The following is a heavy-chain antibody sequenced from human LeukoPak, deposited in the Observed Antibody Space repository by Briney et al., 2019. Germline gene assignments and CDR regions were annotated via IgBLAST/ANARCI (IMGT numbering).Heavy chain of an antibody. D-gene: IGHD5-24*01. V-gene: IGHV1-2*02. CDR2: LNPNSGDT. J-gene: IGHJ4*02. CDR3: ARGRNIEMTTMSGGSDY. Sequence: ASVKVSCKASGYTFTDYYMHRARQAPGQGLEWMGWLNPNSGDTNYAQKFQGRVSMTRDSSISTAYMDLSDLRSDDTAVYSCARGRNIEMTTMSGGSDYWGQGTLVTVSS. CDR1: GYTFTDYY.